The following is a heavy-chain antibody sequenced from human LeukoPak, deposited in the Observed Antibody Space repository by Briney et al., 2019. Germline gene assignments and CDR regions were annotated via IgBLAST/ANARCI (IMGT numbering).Heavy chain of an antibody. Sequence: SQTLSLTCTVSGGSISSGGYYWSWIRQHPGKGLEWIGYIYYSGSTYYSPSLKSRVTISVDTSKNQFSLKLGSVTAADTAVYYCARDPANYYGSGSYSLDAFDIWGQGTLVTVSS. CDR3: ARDPANYYGSGSYSLDAFDI. CDR1: GGSISSGGYY. J-gene: IGHJ4*02. CDR2: IYYSGST. V-gene: IGHV4-31*03. D-gene: IGHD3-10*01.